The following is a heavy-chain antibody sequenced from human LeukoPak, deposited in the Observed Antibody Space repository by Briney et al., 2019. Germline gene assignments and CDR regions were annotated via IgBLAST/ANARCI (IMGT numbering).Heavy chain of an antibody. J-gene: IGHJ4*02. V-gene: IGHV3-20*04. Sequence: GGSLRLSCAASGFTFDDYGMSWVRQAPGKGLEWVSGLNWNGGSTGYVDSVKGRFTISRDNAKNSLNLQMNSLRAEDTALYYCARLRGYDFSLPDYWGQGTLVTVSS. D-gene: IGHD5-12*01. CDR3: ARLRGYDFSLPDY. CDR2: LNWNGGST. CDR1: GFTFDDYG.